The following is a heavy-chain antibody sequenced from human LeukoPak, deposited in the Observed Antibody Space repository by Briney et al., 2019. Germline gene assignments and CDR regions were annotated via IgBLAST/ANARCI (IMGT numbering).Heavy chain of an antibody. CDR2: INGDGSST. D-gene: IGHD5-18*01. CDR1: GFTFSSYS. Sequence: PGGSLRLSCAASGFTFSSYSMNWVRQVPGKGLVWVSHINGDGSSTRYADSVKGRFAISRDNAKNTLYLQMSSLRAEDTAVYYCARLTSRGYSYGFDYWGQGTLVTVSS. CDR3: ARLTSRGYSYGFDY. J-gene: IGHJ4*02. V-gene: IGHV3-74*01.